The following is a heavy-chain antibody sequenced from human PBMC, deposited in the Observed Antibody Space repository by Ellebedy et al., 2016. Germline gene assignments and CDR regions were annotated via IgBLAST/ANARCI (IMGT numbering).Heavy chain of an antibody. CDR2: ITNDGTTP. V-gene: IGHV3-74*03. D-gene: IGHD6-6*01. Sequence: GESLKISXAASGFTFSSKWMHWVRQVPGKGLVWVARITNDGTTPTYADSVEGRSIISRDNAKNSLSLHISSLRAEDTAVYYCATTPEVPMAGRPVYWGPGTLVTVSS. CDR3: ATTPEVPMAGRPVY. CDR1: GFTFSSKW. J-gene: IGHJ4*02.